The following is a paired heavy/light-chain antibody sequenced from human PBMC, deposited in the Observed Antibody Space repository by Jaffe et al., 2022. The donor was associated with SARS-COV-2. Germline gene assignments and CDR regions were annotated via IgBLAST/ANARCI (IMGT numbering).Heavy chain of an antibody. J-gene: IGHJ6*02. CDR3: ARDWSPTVLRFLEWLKGEYYYGMDV. D-gene: IGHD3-3*01. Sequence: QVQLVQSGAEVKKPGASVKVSCKASGYTFTSYGISWVRQAPGQGLEWMGWISAYNGNTNYAQKLQGRVTMTTDTSTSTAYMELRSLRSDDTAVYYCARDWSPTVLRFLEWLKGEYYYGMDVWGQGTTVTVSS. V-gene: IGHV1-18*01. CDR1: GYTFTSYG. CDR2: ISAYNGNT.
Light chain of an antibody. J-gene: IGLJ2*01. CDR1: SSDVGGYNY. CDR2: EVS. V-gene: IGLV2-14*01. CDR3: SSYTSSSTYVV. Sequence: QSALTQPASVSGSPGQSITISCTGTSSDVGGYNYVSWYQQHPGKAPKLMIYEVSNRPSGVSNRFSGSKSGNTASLTISGLQAEDEADYYCSSYTSSSTYVVFGGGTKLTVL.